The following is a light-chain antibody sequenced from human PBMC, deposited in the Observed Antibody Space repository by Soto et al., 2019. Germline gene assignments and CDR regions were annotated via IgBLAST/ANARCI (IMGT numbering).Light chain of an antibody. CDR1: RDIRNY. CDR3: QQYPDVPRT. J-gene: IGKJ1*01. V-gene: IGKV1-33*01. CDR2: ERS. Sequence: DIQMTQSPSSLSASVGDRVTISCQTSRDIRNYVNWYQQKPGKAPQLLIYERSNLESGVPPGLSGRGSGTNLTLTIRSLQPADGATYYCQQYPDVPRTFGQRNKVEIK.